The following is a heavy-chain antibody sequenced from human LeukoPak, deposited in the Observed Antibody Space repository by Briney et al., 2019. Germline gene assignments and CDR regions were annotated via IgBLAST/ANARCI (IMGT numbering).Heavy chain of an antibody. J-gene: IGHJ6*02. D-gene: IGHD2-2*02. V-gene: IGHV4-34*01. CDR2: INHSGST. CDR3: ARARGCSSTSCYTKNRGYYYYGMDV. CDR1: GGSFSGYY. Sequence: SETLSLTCAVYGGSFSGYYWSWIRQPPGKGLEWIGEINHSGSTYYNPSLKSRVTISVDRSKNQFSLKLSSVTAADTAVYYCARARGCSSTSCYTKNRGYYYYGMDVWGQGTTVTVSS.